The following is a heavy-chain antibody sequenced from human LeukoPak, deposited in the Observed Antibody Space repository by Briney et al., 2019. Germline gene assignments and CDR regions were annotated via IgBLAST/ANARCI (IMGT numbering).Heavy chain of an antibody. CDR3: SRGGYSFDY. J-gene: IGHJ4*02. CDR1: GFSLSGYW. V-gene: IGHV3-7*01. Sequence: GGSLRLSCAASGFSLSGYWMTWVRQAPGKGLEWVARLHADGVEQNYVDSVTGRFTMSRDNAKNSLDLQMNSLRVEDTAVYYCSRGGYSFDYLGQGTLVAVSS. CDR2: LHADGVEQ. D-gene: IGHD5-18*01.